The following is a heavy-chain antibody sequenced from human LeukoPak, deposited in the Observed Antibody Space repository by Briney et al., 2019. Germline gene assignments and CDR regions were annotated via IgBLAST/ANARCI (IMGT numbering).Heavy chain of an antibody. CDR1: GGSFSGYY. CDR2: INHSGST. CDR3: ARGDVIVHYFDY. D-gene: IGHD3-22*01. Sequence: SETLSLTCAVYGGSFSGYYWSWIRQPPGKGLEWIGEINHSGSTNYNPSLKSRVTISVDTPKNQFSLKLTSVTAADTAVYYCARGDVIVHYFDYWGQGTLVTVSS. V-gene: IGHV4-34*01. J-gene: IGHJ4*02.